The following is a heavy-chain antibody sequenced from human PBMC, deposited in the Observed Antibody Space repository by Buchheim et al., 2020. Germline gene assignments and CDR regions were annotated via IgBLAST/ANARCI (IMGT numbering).Heavy chain of an antibody. D-gene: IGHD6-13*01. Sequence: EVQLVESGGGLVQPGGSLRLSCAASEFTITSYWMSWVRQAPGKGLEWVANINEDGSEKNYVDSVKCRFTISRDNAKNSLYLQMNRLRVEDTAVYYCAAEEGSWGQGTL. CDR2: INEDGSEK. CDR1: EFTITSYW. CDR3: AAEEGS. J-gene: IGHJ5*02. V-gene: IGHV3-7*01.